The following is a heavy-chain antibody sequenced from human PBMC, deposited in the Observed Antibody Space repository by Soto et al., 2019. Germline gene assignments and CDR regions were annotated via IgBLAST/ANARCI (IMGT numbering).Heavy chain of an antibody. Sequence: QVQLQESGPGLVRPSQTLSLICTVSGGSINSGDSYWNWIRQHPEKGLEWIGYINYRGSTFYNPSLKSRIIISVDTSKNQFSLKLSSVTAADTAVYHCARDAPGVAPYWGQGTLVTVSS. CDR1: GGSINSGDSY. V-gene: IGHV4-31*03. J-gene: IGHJ4*02. CDR2: INYRGST. D-gene: IGHD2-15*01. CDR3: ARDAPGVAPY.